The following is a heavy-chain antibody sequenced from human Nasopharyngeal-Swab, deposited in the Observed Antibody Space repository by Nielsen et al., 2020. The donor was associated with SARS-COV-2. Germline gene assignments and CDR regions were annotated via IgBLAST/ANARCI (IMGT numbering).Heavy chain of an antibody. CDR1: GGSISSYY. CDR2: IYYSGST. D-gene: IGHD6-19*01. Sequence: SETLSLTCTVSGGSISSYYWSWIRQPPGKGLEWIGYIYYSGSTNYNPSPKSRVTISVDTSKNQFSLKLSSVTAADTAVYYCARVSGWYEMDVWGKGTTVTVSS. J-gene: IGHJ6*04. CDR3: ARVSGWYEMDV. V-gene: IGHV4-59*01.